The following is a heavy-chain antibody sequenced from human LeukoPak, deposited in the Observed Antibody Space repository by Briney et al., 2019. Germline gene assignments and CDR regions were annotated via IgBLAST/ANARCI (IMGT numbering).Heavy chain of an antibody. V-gene: IGHV3-23*01. J-gene: IGHJ4*02. Sequence: PGGSLRLSCAASGFTFSSYAMSWVRQAPGKGLEWVSAISGSGGSTYYADSVKGRFTISRDNSKNTLYLQMNSLRAEDTAVYYCAKGYSSSWLNHYFDYWGQGTLVTVSS. CDR1: GFTFSSYA. D-gene: IGHD6-13*01. CDR2: ISGSGGST. CDR3: AKGYSSSWLNHYFDY.